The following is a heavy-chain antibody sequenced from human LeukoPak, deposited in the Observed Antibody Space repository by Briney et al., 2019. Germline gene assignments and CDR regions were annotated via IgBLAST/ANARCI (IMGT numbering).Heavy chain of an antibody. V-gene: IGHV4-38-2*02. CDR1: GYSISSGYY. Sequence: PSETLSLTCTVSGYSISSGYYWGWIRQPPGKGLEWIGSIYHSGSTYYNPSLSSRVTISLDTSKNQFSLQLNSVTPEDTAVYYCARGRDSSSWYREEWDYYYYYYMDVWGKGTTVTVSS. D-gene: IGHD6-13*01. CDR3: ARGRDSSSWYREEWDYYYYYYMDV. J-gene: IGHJ6*03. CDR2: IYHSGST.